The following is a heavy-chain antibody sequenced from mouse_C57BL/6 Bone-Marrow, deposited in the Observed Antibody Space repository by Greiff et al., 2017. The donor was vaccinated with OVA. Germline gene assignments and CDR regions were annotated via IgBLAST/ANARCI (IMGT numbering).Heavy chain of an antibody. V-gene: IGHV14-2*01. D-gene: IGHD1-1*01. CDR2: IDPEDGET. Sequence: VHVKQSGPELVKPGASVKISCKASGFNIKDYYMHWVKQRTEQGLAWIGRIDPEDGETKYAPKFQGKATITADTSSNTAYLQLSSLTSEDTAVYYCARRHNYYGSSYPIDYWGQGTTLTVSS. CDR3: ARRHNYYGSSYPIDY. CDR1: GFNIKDYY. J-gene: IGHJ2*01.